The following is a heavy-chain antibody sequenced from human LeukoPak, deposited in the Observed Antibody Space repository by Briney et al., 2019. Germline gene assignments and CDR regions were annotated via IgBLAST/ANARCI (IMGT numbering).Heavy chain of an antibody. J-gene: IGHJ4*02. CDR3: ARDYGDYVLYFGY. CDR1: GYTFTGYS. D-gene: IGHD4-17*01. Sequence: ASVKVSCKASGYTFTGYSMHWVRQAPGQGLEWMGWINPNSGGTNYAQKFQGRVTMTRDTSISTAYMELSRLRSDDTAVYYCARDYGDYVLYFGYWGQGTLVTVSP. V-gene: IGHV1-2*02. CDR2: INPNSGGT.